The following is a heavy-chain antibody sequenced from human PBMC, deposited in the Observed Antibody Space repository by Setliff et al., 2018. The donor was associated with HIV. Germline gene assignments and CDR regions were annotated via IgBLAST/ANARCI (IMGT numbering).Heavy chain of an antibody. Sequence: TLSLTCAVYGGSFSNYYWSWIRQTPEKGLEWIGEITDDGSANYNPSLRSRVTISLATSQKQFSLKVTSVTAADTAIYYCARGPSCADDWCYLYYYYYYGLDVWGQGTTVTVSS. V-gene: IGHV4-34*01. J-gene: IGHJ6*02. CDR1: GGSFSNYY. CDR3: ARGPSCADDWCYLYYYYYYGLDV. CDR2: ITDDGSA. D-gene: IGHD2-21*01.